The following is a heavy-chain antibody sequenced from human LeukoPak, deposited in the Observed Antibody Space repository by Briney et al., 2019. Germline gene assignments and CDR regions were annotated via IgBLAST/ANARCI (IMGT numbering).Heavy chain of an antibody. CDR2: IRSKANSYAT. V-gene: IGHV3-73*01. CDR1: GFTFSDSA. Sequence: GGTLRLSCAASGFTFSDSAMHWVRQASGKGLEWVGRIRSKANSYATAYAGSVKGRFTISSDDSKNTAYLQMNSLKTEDTAVYYCTTYSNSHYYYSMDVWGQGTTVTV. J-gene: IGHJ6*02. D-gene: IGHD4-11*01. CDR3: TTYSNSHYYYSMDV.